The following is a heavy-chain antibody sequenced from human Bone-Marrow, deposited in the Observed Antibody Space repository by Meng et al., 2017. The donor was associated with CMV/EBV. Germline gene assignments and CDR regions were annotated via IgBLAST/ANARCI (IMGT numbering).Heavy chain of an antibody. CDR3: ASLLVVDY. D-gene: IGHD2-15*01. J-gene: IGHJ4*02. V-gene: IGHV3-30*02. Sequence: GESLKISCAASGFTFSSYWMSWVRQAPGKGLEWVAFIRYDGVDKWYVDSVKGRFTISRDNSKNILYLQMNNLRPEDTATYFCASLLVVDYWGQGTLVTVSS. CDR1: GFTFSSYW. CDR2: IRYDGVDK.